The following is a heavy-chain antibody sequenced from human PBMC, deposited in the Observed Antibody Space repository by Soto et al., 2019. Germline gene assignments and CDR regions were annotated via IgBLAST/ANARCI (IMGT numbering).Heavy chain of an antibody. V-gene: IGHV1-46*01. CDR1: GFTFSDYY. CDR2: INPSGLST. J-gene: IGHJ4*02. Sequence: QVQLVQSGAEVKKPGASVKISCKASGFTFSDYYMHWLRQAPGQGLEWMGVINPSGLSTSYAQKFQGRVTLTRDTSTRTVHIEFSSLRSEDSAAYFCARERMTTYYVAYLFDYWGQGTQITVSS. CDR3: ARERMTTYYVAYLFDY. D-gene: IGHD3-9*01.